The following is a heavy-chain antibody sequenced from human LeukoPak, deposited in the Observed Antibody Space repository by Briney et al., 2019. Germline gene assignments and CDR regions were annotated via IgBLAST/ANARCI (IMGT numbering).Heavy chain of an antibody. CDR2: ISSSSSYI. D-gene: IGHD2-21*02. J-gene: IGHJ3*02. Sequence: PGGSLRLSCAASGFTFSSYSMNWVRQAPGKGLEWVSSISSSSSYIYYADSVKGRFTISRDNAKNSLYLQMNSLRAEDTAVYYCARDLGHIVVVTAIGGNNAFDIWGQGTMVTVSS. V-gene: IGHV3-21*01. CDR1: GFTFSSYS. CDR3: ARDLGHIVVVTAIGGNNAFDI.